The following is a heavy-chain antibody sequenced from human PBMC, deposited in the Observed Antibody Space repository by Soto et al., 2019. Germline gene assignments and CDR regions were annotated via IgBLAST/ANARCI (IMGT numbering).Heavy chain of an antibody. CDR1: GYTFTSYY. CDR2: INPSGGST. J-gene: IGHJ4*02. D-gene: IGHD3-22*01. CDR3: ARDFGYHDSSGYYSGTYFDY. Sequence: ASVKVSCKASGYTFTSYYMHWVRQAPGQGLEWMGIINPSGGSTSYAQKFQGRVTMTRDTSTSTVYMELSSLRSEDTAVYYCARDFGYHDSSGYYSGTYFDYWGQGTLVTVSS. V-gene: IGHV1-46*01.